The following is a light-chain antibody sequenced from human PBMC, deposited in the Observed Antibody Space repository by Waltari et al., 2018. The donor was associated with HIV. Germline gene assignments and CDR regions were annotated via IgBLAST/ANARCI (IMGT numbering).Light chain of an antibody. Sequence: QSALTQPASVSGSPGQSITISCTGPSSDVGAYDYVSWYQKHPGKAPKLMIYDVNNRPSGVSHRFSGSKSATTASLTISGLQAEDEADYYCSSYTTSSTYVFGTGTKVTVL. CDR1: SSDVGAYDY. V-gene: IGLV2-14*03. CDR3: SSYTTSSTYV. CDR2: DVN. J-gene: IGLJ1*01.